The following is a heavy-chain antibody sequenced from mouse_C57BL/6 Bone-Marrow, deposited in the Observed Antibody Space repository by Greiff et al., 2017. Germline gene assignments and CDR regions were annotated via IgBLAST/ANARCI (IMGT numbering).Heavy chain of an antibody. J-gene: IGHJ2*01. CDR1: GFTFSDYY. Sequence: EVTLVESEGGLVQPGSSMKLSCTASGFTFSDYYMAWVRPVPEKGLEWVANINYDGSSTYYLDSLKSRFIISRDNAKNILYLQMSSLKSEDTATYYCARDDYDGGGYYFDYWGQGTTLTVSS. CDR2: INYDGSST. V-gene: IGHV5-16*01. CDR3: ARDDYDGGGYYFDY. D-gene: IGHD2-4*01.